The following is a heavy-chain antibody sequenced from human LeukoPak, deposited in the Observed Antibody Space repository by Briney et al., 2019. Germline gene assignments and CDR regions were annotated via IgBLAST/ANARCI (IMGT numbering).Heavy chain of an antibody. V-gene: IGHV3-33*01. J-gene: IGHJ4*02. CDR2: IWYDGYNK. CDR1: GFTFSSYG. Sequence: GGSLRLSCAASGFTFSSYGLHWVLQAPGKGLQWVAVIWYDGYNKYYADSVRGRFTISRDNSKNTLYLQMNDLRAEDTAVYYCARDRDRAEFYFDYWGQGTLVTVSS. CDR3: ARDRDRAEFYFDY. D-gene: IGHD1-14*01.